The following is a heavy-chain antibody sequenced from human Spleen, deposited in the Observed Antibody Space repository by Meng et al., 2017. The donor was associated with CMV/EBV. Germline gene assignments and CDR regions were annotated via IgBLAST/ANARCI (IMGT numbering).Heavy chain of an antibody. CDR1: GFTFNNAW. CDR3: TAGTHCSVTSCFGPNYYYGLDV. Sequence: GGSLRLSCAASGFTFNNAWMRWVRQAPGKGLEWVGRIKRKADGETVDYASPVKGRFTISRDDSKNTLYLQLNSLKTEDTAVYYCTAGTHCSVTSCFGPNYYYGLDVWGQGTTVTVSS. D-gene: IGHD2-2*01. CDR2: IKRKADGETV. J-gene: IGHJ6*02. V-gene: IGHV3-15*01.